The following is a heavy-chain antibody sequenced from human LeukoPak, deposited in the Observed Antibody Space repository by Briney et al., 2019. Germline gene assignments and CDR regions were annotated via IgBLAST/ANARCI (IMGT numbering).Heavy chain of an antibody. CDR2: IIPIFGIA. Sequence: AVTVSCKASGGAFSSYAISWVRQAPGQGLEWMGGIIPIFGIANYAQRLQGRVTITADKSTSTAYMQLSSLRSEDTAVYYCARDPSYSSSWYFDYWGQGTLVTVSS. CDR3: ARDPSYSSSWYFDY. D-gene: IGHD6-13*01. CDR1: GGAFSSYA. V-gene: IGHV1-69*10. J-gene: IGHJ4*02.